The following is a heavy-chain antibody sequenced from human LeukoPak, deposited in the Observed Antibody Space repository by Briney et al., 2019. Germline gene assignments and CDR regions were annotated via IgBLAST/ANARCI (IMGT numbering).Heavy chain of an antibody. CDR1: GFTFSSYS. CDR3: ARWRWQQSEFDN. D-gene: IGHD5-24*01. J-gene: IGHJ4*02. Sequence: GGSLRLSCAASGFTFSSYSMAWVRQAPGKGLECVANIREDGSEEYCVDSVKGGFTISRDNAKNSLYLQMSSLRADDTAVYYCARWRWQQSEFDNWGQGTLVTVSS. CDR2: IREDGSEE. V-gene: IGHV3-7*01.